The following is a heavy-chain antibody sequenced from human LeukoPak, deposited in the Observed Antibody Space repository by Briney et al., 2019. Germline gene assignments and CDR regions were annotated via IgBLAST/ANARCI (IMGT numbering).Heavy chain of an antibody. J-gene: IGHJ2*01. V-gene: IGHV1-2*02. CDR2: IDSNSGGT. CDR3: ARGGPSPTTVTSIGYFDL. CDR1: GYTFTDYY. Sequence: ASVKVPCKASGYTFTDYYMHWVQQAPGQGLEWMGWIDSNSGGTKYAQRFQGRVTMTRDTSITTAYMELSRLRSDDTAVYYCARGGPSPTTVTSIGYFDLWGRGALVSVSS. D-gene: IGHD4-11*01.